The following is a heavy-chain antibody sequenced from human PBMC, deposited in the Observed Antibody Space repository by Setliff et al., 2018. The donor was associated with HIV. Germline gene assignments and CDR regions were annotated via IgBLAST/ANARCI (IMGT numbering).Heavy chain of an antibody. J-gene: IGHJ2*01. Sequence: ESGPTLVNPTQTLTLTCTFSGFSLSTSGVGVGWIRQPPGKALEWLALIYWDDDKFYNPSLESRLTITKDTSKNRVVLTMTNLDPVDTATYFCAHGRIAAADPGYFDLWGRGTLVTVSS. D-gene: IGHD6-13*01. CDR3: AHGRIAAADPGYFDL. CDR2: IYWDDDK. CDR1: GFSLSTSGVG. V-gene: IGHV2-5*02.